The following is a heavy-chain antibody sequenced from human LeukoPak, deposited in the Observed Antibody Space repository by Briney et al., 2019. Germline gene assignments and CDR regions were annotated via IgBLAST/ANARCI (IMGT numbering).Heavy chain of an antibody. CDR1: GGSISSYY. Sequence: SETLSLTCTVSGGSISSYYWSWIRQPPGKGLEWIGYIYYSGSTNYNPSLKSRVTISVDTSKNQFSLKLSSVTAADTAVYYCAREPTPIAVAGTYYYYYGMDVWGQGTTVTVSS. CDR3: AREPTPIAVAGTYYYYYGMDV. J-gene: IGHJ6*02. CDR2: IYYSGST. V-gene: IGHV4-59*01. D-gene: IGHD6-19*01.